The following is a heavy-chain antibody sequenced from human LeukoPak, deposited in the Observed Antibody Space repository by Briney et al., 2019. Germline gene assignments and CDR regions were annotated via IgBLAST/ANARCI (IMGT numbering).Heavy chain of an antibody. CDR3: AREVVVVPAADGRYYYYGMDV. CDR1: GFTFSSYD. Sequence: HSGGSLRLSCAASGFTFSSYDMHWVRQATGKGLEWVSAIGTAGDTYYPGSVKGRFTISRDNSKNTLYLQMNSLRAEDTAVYYCAREVVVVPAADGRYYYYGMDVWGQGTTVTVSS. J-gene: IGHJ6*02. V-gene: IGHV3-13*01. D-gene: IGHD2-2*01. CDR2: IGTAGDT.